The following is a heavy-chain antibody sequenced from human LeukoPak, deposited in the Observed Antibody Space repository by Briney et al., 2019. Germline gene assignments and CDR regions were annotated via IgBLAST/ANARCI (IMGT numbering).Heavy chain of an antibody. Sequence: GGSLRLSCAASGFSFSNYNMNWVRQAPGRGLEWVSYISRSGSHKYYADSVKGRFTISRDDAKNSLYLHMNSLRDEDTAVYYCTRDPEPLDYWGQGTLVTVSS. J-gene: IGHJ4*02. V-gene: IGHV3-48*02. CDR2: ISRSGSHK. CDR3: TRDPEPLDY. CDR1: GFSFSNYN.